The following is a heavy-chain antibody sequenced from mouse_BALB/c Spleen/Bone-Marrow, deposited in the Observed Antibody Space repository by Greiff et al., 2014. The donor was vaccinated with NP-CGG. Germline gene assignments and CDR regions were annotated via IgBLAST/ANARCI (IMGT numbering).Heavy chain of an antibody. CDR1: GYSFTGYF. CDR3: AREGGYYYGSSPYFDV. J-gene: IGHJ1*01. V-gene: IGHV1-20*02. Sequence: SGYSFTGYFMNWVMQSHGKSLEWIGRINPYNGDTFYNQKFKGKATLTVDKSSSTVHMELRSLASEDSAVYYCAREGGYYYGSSPYFDVWGAGTTVTVSS. CDR2: INPYNGDT. D-gene: IGHD1-1*01.